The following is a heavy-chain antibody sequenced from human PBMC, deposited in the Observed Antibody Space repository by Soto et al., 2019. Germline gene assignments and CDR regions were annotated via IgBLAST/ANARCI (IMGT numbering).Heavy chain of an antibody. Sequence: EVKLLESGGGLIQPGGSLRLSCAASGFTFSSYDMNWFRQAPGKWLEWVSSITPGGDQTFYADSVKGRFTISRDNTRNTLFLQMNSLRAEDTARYYCAKSYGPGSYYFAGIDYWGQGTVVTVSS. CDR1: GFTFSSYD. V-gene: IGHV3-23*01. D-gene: IGHD3-10*01. CDR2: ITPGGDQT. J-gene: IGHJ4*02. CDR3: AKSYGPGSYYFAGIDY.